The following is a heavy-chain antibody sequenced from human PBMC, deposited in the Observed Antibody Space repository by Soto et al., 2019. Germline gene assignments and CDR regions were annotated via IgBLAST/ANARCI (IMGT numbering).Heavy chain of an antibody. V-gene: IGHV1-8*01. J-gene: IGHJ6*02. CDR1: GYTFTSYD. D-gene: IGHD6-6*01. CDR3: ARGYSSSPSGYYYYYGMDV. Sequence: ASVKVSCEASGYTFTSYDINWVRQATGRWLEWMGWMNPNIGNTGYAQKFQGRVTMTRNTSISTAYMELSSLRSEDTAVYYCARGYSSSPSGYYYYYGMDVWGQGTTVTVSS. CDR2: MNPNIGNT.